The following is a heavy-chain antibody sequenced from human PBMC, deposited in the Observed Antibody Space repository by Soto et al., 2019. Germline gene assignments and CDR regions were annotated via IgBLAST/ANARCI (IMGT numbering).Heavy chain of an antibody. Sequence: GGSLRLSCAASGFTFSSYGMHWVRQAPGKGLEWVAVISYDGSNKYYADSVKGRFTISRDNSKNTLYLQMNSLRAEDTAVYYCAKRVTMVRGYYGMDVWGQGTTVTVSS. J-gene: IGHJ6*02. CDR3: AKRVTMVRGYYGMDV. D-gene: IGHD3-10*01. CDR1: GFTFSSYG. CDR2: ISYDGSNK. V-gene: IGHV3-30*18.